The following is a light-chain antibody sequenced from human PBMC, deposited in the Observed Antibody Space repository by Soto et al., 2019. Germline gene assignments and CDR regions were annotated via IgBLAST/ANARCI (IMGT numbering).Light chain of an antibody. CDR2: AAS. Sequence: EIVVTQSPGILSVSPGDRATLSCRASQSVGRNFAWYQQKPGQAPTLLLYAASTRATGLLARFSGSGSATDFTLTISSLQSEDFAVYYCQEYSKWPLFTFGPGTRVDIK. V-gene: IGKV3-15*01. J-gene: IGKJ3*01. CDR1: QSVGRN. CDR3: QEYSKWPLFT.